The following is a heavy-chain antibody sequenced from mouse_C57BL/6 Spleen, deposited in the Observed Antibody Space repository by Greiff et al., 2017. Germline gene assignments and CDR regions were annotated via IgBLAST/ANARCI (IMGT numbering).Heavy chain of an antibody. CDR2: IDPETGGT. Sequence: QVQLQQSGAELVRPGASVTLSCKASGYTFTDYEMHWVKQTPVHGLEWIGAIDPETGGTAYNQKFKGKAILTADKSSSTAYMELRSLTSEYSAVYYCTRSYYYGSSYDYFDYWGQGTTLTVSS. J-gene: IGHJ2*01. V-gene: IGHV1-15*01. CDR3: TRSYYYGSSYDYFDY. CDR1: GYTFTDYE. D-gene: IGHD1-1*01.